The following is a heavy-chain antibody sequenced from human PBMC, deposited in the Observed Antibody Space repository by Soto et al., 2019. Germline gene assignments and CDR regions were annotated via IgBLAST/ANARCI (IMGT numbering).Heavy chain of an antibody. CDR3: AKDHFTGKGIFDAFDI. J-gene: IGHJ3*02. CDR1: GFTFSSYA. D-gene: IGHD1-20*01. CDR2: IGDSDI. Sequence: GGSLRLSCATTGFTFSSYAMSWVRQAPGKGLEWVSSIGDSDIYYADSVKGRFTVSRDNSKNMLFLGMNSLRADDTAVYYCAKDHFTGKGIFDAFDILGQGTMVTVSS. V-gene: IGHV3-23*01.